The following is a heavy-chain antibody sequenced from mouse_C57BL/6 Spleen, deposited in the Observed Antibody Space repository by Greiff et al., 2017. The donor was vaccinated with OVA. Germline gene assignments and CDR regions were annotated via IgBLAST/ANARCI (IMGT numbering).Heavy chain of an antibody. Sequence: ESGPGLVKPSQSLSLTCSVTGYSITSGYYWNWIRQFPGNKLEWMGCISYDGSNNYNPSLKNRISITRDTSKNQFFLKLNSVTTEDTATYYCATTVPLIYYWGQGTTLTVSS. J-gene: IGHJ2*01. CDR3: ATTVPLIYY. V-gene: IGHV3-6*01. D-gene: IGHD1-1*01. CDR1: GYSITSGYY. CDR2: ISYDGSN.